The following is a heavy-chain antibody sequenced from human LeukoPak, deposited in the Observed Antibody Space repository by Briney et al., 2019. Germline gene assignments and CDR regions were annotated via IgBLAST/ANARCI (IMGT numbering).Heavy chain of an antibody. CDR3: ARGWYYDSSGYRGVFDY. D-gene: IGHD3-22*01. CDR2: INPTGGST. CDR1: GYTFTSYY. V-gene: IGHV1-46*01. Sequence: ASVKVSCKASGYTFTSYYIHWVRQAPGQGLEWMGIINPTGGSTSYAQKFQGRVTMTRDTSTSTVYMELSSLRSEDTAVYYCARGWYYDSSGYRGVFDYWGQGTLVTVSS. J-gene: IGHJ4*02.